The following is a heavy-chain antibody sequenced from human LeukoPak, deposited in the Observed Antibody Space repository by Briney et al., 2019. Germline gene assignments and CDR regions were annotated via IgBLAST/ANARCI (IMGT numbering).Heavy chain of an antibody. CDR3: AGEGSYYFDY. CDR1: GFTFSSYS. J-gene: IGHJ4*02. D-gene: IGHD1-26*01. V-gene: IGHV3-48*01. CDR2: ISSSSTI. Sequence: GGSLRLSCAASGFTFSSYSMNWVRQAPGKGLEWVSYISSSSTIYYADSVKGRFTISRDNAKNSLYLQMNSLGAEDTAVYYCAGEGSYYFDYWGQGTLVTVSS.